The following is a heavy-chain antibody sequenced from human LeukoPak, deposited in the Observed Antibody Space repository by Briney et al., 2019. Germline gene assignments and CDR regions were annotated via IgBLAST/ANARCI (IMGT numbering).Heavy chain of an antibody. CDR3: ARVPKNDVLRYFDWSPGDAFDI. J-gene: IGHJ3*02. CDR2: IWYDGSNK. CDR1: GFIFSNYA. V-gene: IGHV3-33*08. Sequence: GGSLRLSCAASGFIFSNYAMHWVRQAPGKGLEWVAVIWYDGSNKYYADSVKGRFTISRDNSKNTLYLQMNSLRAEDTAVYYCARVPKNDVLRYFDWSPGDAFDIWGQGTMVTVSS. D-gene: IGHD3-9*01.